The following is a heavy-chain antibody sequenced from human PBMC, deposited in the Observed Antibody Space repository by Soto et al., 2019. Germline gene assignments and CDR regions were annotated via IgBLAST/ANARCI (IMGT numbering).Heavy chain of an antibody. CDR2: INAGNGNT. J-gene: IGHJ6*02. CDR1: GYTFTSYA. V-gene: IGHV1-3*01. D-gene: IGHD2-2*01. CDR3: ARDPLPAANAQTYYYYGMDV. Sequence: GVSVKVSCKASGYTFTSYAMHWVRQAPGQRLEWMGWINAGNGNTKYSQKFQGRVTITRDTSASTAYMELSSLRSEDTAVYYCARDPLPAANAQTYYYYGMDVWGQGTTVTVSS.